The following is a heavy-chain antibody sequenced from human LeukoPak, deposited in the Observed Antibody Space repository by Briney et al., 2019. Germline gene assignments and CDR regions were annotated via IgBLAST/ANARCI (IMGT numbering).Heavy chain of an antibody. CDR3: ARPYSSGRIDAFDI. D-gene: IGHD6-19*01. CDR2: IYPGDSDT. Sequence: GESLQISCKGAGYSFTSYWIGWVRQMPGKGLECMGIIYPGDSDTRYSPSFQGQVTISADKSISTAYLQWSSLKASDTAMYYCARPYSSGRIDAFDIWGQGTMVTVSS. V-gene: IGHV5-51*01. CDR1: GYSFTSYW. J-gene: IGHJ3*02.